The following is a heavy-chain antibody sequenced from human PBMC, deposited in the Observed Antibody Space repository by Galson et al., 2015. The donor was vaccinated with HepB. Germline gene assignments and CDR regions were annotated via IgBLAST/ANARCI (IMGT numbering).Heavy chain of an antibody. CDR2: IRSSSTPI. CDR3: ARANPYCSSTSCYRAAFDI. V-gene: IGHV3-48*01. Sequence: SLRLSCAASGFTFSYYDMTWVRQAPGKGLEWVSYIRSSSTPIYYADSVKGRFTISRDNAKNSLYLQMNSLRAEDTAVYYCARANPYCSSTSCYRAAFDIWGQGTMVTVSS. CDR1: GFTFSYYD. J-gene: IGHJ3*02. D-gene: IGHD2-2*01.